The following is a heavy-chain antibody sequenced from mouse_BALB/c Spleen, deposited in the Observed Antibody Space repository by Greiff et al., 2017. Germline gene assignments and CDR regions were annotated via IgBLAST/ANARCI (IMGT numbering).Heavy chain of an antibody. Sequence: EVQLQQSGAELVKPGASVKLSCTASGFNIKDTYMHWVKQRPEQGLEWIGRIDPANGNTKYDPKFQGKATITADTSSNTAYLQLSSLTSEDTAVYYCARSDYYGSSPYAMDYWGQGTSVTVSS. J-gene: IGHJ4*01. CDR3: ARSDYYGSSPYAMDY. CDR1: GFNIKDTY. V-gene: IGHV14-3*02. D-gene: IGHD1-1*01. CDR2: IDPANGNT.